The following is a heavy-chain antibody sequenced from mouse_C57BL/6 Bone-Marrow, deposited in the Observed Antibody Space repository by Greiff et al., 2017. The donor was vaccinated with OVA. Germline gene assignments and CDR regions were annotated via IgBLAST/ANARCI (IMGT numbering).Heavy chain of an antibody. D-gene: IGHD2-4*01. CDR1: GYTFTSYW. J-gene: IGHJ1*03. CDR3: ARSDYDYLRYFDD. Sequence: QHPGAELVKPGASVKMSCLASGYTFTSYWITWVNQRPGQGLEWIGDIYPGSGCSNYKEKFNSKATLTVDTSSSTAYMQLSSLTSEVSAVYSGARSDYDYLRYFDDWGTGTTVTVSS. CDR2: IYPGSGCS. V-gene: IGHV1-55*01.